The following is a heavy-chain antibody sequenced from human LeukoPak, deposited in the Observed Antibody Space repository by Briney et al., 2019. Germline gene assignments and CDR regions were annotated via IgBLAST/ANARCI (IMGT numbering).Heavy chain of an antibody. CDR2: VLYDGETK. CDR1: GFIFSNYA. D-gene: IGHD5-12*01. V-gene: IGHV3-30*04. Sequence: GGSLRLSCAASGFIFSNYALHWVRQAPGKGLEWVAVVLYDGETKYYADSVKGRFTISRDNPENMLYLQMNSLRPEDTGVYYCARGPSGYHNTGGQGTLVTASS. CDR3: ARGPSGYHNT. J-gene: IGHJ4*02.